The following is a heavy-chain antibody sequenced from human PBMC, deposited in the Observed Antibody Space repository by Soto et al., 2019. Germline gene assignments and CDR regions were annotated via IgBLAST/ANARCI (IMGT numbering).Heavy chain of an antibody. CDR2: IKGDGSNT. Sequence: PGRSLRLSCATSGFTLSDDYISWVRQAPGKGLEWVGNIKGDGSNTHYVVSVRGRFTISRDNAENLIYLQMNNWRVEDTAMYYCARDPGRADWGQVSQVTFSS. CDR3: ARDPGRAD. J-gene: IGHJ4*02. V-gene: IGHV3-7*03. CDR1: GFTLSDDY.